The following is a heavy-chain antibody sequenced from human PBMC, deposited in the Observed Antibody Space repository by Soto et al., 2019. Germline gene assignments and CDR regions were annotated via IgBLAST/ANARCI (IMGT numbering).Heavy chain of an antibody. CDR3: AKDRAGDY. CDR1: GFTFSSYG. J-gene: IGHJ4*02. V-gene: IGHV3-30*18. CDR2: ISYDGSNK. D-gene: IGHD6-19*01. Sequence: LRLSCAASGFTFSSYGMHWVRQAPGKGLERVAVISYDGSNKYYADSVKGRFTISRDNSKNTLYLQMNSLRAEDTAVYYCAKDRAGDYWGQGTLVTVSS.